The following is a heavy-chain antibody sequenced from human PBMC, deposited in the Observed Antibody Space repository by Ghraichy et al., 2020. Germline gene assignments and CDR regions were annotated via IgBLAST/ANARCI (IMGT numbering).Heavy chain of an antibody. Sequence: GGSLRLSCAASGFSSKTYDMSWVRQAPGKGLEWVSSITGSGDTTYYADSVKGRFTISRDNSRNTVFLQLNSLRAEDTALFHCAKADIVVLRGANNWFDPWGQGTLVTVSS. CDR3: AKADIVVLRGANNWFDP. J-gene: IGHJ5*02. D-gene: IGHD2-2*01. V-gene: IGHV3-23*01. CDR2: ITGSGDTT. CDR1: GFSSKTYD.